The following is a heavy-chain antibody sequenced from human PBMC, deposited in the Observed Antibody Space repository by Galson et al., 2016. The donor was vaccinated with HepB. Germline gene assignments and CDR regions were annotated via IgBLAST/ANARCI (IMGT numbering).Heavy chain of an antibody. Sequence: SLRLSCAASGFSFNSYWMLWVRQAPGKGLVFVSRINGDGRTTNYADSVKGRFTISRDNAKNTLYLQMNSLSAEDTAMYYCVRYITSSGSAVDPWGQGTLVSVSS. V-gene: IGHV3-74*01. CDR1: GFSFNSYW. J-gene: IGHJ5*02. CDR2: INGDGRTT. D-gene: IGHD6-6*01. CDR3: VRYITSSGSAVDP.